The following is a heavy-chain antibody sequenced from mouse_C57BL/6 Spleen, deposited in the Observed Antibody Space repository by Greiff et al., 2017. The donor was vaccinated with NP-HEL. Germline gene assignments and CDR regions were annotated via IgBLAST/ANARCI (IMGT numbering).Heavy chain of an antibody. CDR3: AREDYGSIPWYFDY. Sequence: EVQLQQSGPELVKPGASVKISCKASGYTFTDYYMNWVKQSHGKSLEWIGDINPNNGGTSYNQKFKGKATLTVDKSSSTAYMELRSLTSEDSAVYYCAREDYGSIPWYFDYWGQGTTLTVSS. CDR1: GYTFTDYY. J-gene: IGHJ2*01. D-gene: IGHD1-1*01. CDR2: INPNNGGT. V-gene: IGHV1-26*01.